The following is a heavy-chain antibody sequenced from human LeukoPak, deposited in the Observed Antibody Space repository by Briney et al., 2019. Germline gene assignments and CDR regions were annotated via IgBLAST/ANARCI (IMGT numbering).Heavy chain of an antibody. J-gene: IGHJ4*02. CDR2: INPSGGST. V-gene: IGHV1-46*01. D-gene: IGHD3-22*01. CDR3: ARGGGYYDSSGSFGLNY. Sequence: ASVKVSCKASGYTFTSYYMHWVRQAPGQGLEWMGIINPSGGSTSYAQKFQGRVTMTRDTSTSTVYMELSSLRAEDTAVYYCARGGGYYDSSGSFGLNYWGQGTLVTVSS. CDR1: GYTFTSYY.